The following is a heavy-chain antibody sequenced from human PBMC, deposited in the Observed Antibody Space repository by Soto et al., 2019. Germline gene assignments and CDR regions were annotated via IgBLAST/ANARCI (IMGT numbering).Heavy chain of an antibody. V-gene: IGHV4-4*07. CDR1: GGSISSYY. D-gene: IGHD3-16*01. J-gene: IGHJ6*02. Sequence: SETLSLSCTVSGGSISSYYWCWTRQPAGKGLEWIGRFYPTGKTNYNPSLQSRLTMSADTSRNQFSLNLTSVTAADTAVYYCARCGLDYGMDVWGQGTTVTVSS. CDR3: ARCGLDYGMDV. CDR2: FYPTGKT.